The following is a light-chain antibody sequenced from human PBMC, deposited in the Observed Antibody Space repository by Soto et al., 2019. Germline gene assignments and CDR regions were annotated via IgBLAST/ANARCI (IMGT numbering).Light chain of an antibody. CDR3: QQYDTSPGT. CDR2: GAS. Sequence: EVVLTQSPGTLSLSPGERANLSCRASQSVRSRYLAWYQQKPGRAPRLLIYGASNRATGIPDRFSGSGSGTDFTLIVGRLEPADFAVYFCQQYDTSPGTFGQGTKVDIK. J-gene: IGKJ1*01. CDR1: QSVRSRY. V-gene: IGKV3-20*01.